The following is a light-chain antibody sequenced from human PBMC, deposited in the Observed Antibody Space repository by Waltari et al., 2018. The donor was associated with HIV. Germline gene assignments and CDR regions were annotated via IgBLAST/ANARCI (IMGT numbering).Light chain of an antibody. CDR2: QDN. V-gene: IGLV3-1*01. Sequence: SYEVTQPPSVAVSPGQTASITCSGSALGDKYTCWYQQKPGQSPLLVIYQDNKRPSGIPGRFSGSSSGHTATLTISGTLPMDEADYYCQAWGSTTSGVFGRGTKLTVL. CDR1: ALGDKY. J-gene: IGLJ2*01. CDR3: QAWGSTTSGV.